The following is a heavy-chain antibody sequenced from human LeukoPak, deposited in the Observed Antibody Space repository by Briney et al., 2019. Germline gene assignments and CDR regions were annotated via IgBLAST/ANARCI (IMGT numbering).Heavy chain of an antibody. Sequence: SQTLSLTCTVSGGSISSHYWSWIRQSPGKGLEWIGYIYYSGSTNYNPSLKSRVTISVDTSKNQFSLKLSSVTAADTAVYYCARGEMATIEDAFDIWGQGTMVTVSS. CDR1: GGSISSHY. V-gene: IGHV4-59*11. CDR3: ARGEMATIEDAFDI. J-gene: IGHJ3*02. CDR2: IYYSGST. D-gene: IGHD5-24*01.